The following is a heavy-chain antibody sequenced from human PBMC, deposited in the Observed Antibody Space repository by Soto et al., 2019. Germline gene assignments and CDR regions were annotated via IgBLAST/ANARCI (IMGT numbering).Heavy chain of an antibody. Sequence: SETLSLTCTFSGCSISSYYWILIRQPPGKGLEWIGYIYYSGSTNYNPSLKSRVTISVDTSKNQFSLKLSSVTAADTAVYYCARSYGYYDFWSGYYYGMDVWGQGTTVTVSS. CDR2: IYYSGST. CDR3: ARSYGYYDFWSGYYYGMDV. D-gene: IGHD3-3*01. V-gene: IGHV4-59*01. J-gene: IGHJ6*02. CDR1: GCSISSYY.